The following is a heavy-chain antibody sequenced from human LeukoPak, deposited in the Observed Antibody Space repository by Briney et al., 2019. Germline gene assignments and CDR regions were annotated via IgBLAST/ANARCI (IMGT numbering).Heavy chain of an antibody. CDR2: IAGAGSST. V-gene: IGHV3-23*01. Sequence: GGSLRLSCAASGFTFKSYGMTWVRQVPGKGLEWVSSIAGAGSSTKYADSVSGRFTISRDNSKNTLYLQMTGLRAEDTAVYHCARKVAVAMDLDYWGQGTLVTVSS. D-gene: IGHD5-18*01. CDR1: GFTFKSYG. CDR3: ARKVAVAMDLDY. J-gene: IGHJ4*02.